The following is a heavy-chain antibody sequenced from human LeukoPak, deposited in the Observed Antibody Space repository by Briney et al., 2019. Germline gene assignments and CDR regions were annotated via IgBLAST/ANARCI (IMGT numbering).Heavy chain of an antibody. CDR2: IKPDGSET. J-gene: IGHJ5*02. V-gene: IGHV3-7*03. D-gene: IGHD6-19*01. Sequence: GGSLRLSCAASGFTFSSYWMTWVRQGPGKGLEWVANIKPDGSETYYVDSLKGRFTISRDNAKNSLYLQMNSLRAEDTAVYYCARDDRSSGWYVFWFDPWGQGTLVTVSS. CDR1: GFTFSSYW. CDR3: ARDDRSSGWYVFWFDP.